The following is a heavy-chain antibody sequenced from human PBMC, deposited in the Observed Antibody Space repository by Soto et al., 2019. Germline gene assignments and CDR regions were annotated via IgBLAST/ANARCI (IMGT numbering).Heavy chain of an antibody. CDR2: IYYSGST. CDR1: GGSISSGDYY. CDR3: ARVRYFRIDP. Sequence: LSLTCTVSGGSISSGDYYWTWIRQPPGKGLEWIGYIYYSGSTYYNPSLKSRVTISVDTSKNQFSLKLSSVTAADTAVHFCARVRYFRIDPWGQRTLVTVSS. V-gene: IGHV4-30-4*01. J-gene: IGHJ5*02. D-gene: IGHD1-26*01.